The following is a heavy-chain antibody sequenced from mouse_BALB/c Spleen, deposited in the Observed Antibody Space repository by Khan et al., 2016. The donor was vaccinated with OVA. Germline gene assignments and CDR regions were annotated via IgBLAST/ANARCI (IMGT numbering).Heavy chain of an antibody. Sequence: VQLQESGAELARPGASVKLSCKASGYTFTDYYINWVKQRTGQGLEWIGEISPGSGDTYYNEKFKGKATLNADKSSSTAYMQLSSLTSEASAVYFCARMNYFGYTFAYWGQGTLVTVSA. D-gene: IGHD1-2*01. J-gene: IGHJ3*01. CDR2: ISPGSGDT. CDR1: GYTFTDYY. CDR3: ARMNYFGYTFAY. V-gene: IGHV1-77*01.